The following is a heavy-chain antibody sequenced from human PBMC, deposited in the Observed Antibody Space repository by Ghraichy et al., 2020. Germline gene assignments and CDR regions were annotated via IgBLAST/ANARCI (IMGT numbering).Heavy chain of an antibody. CDR3: ARGGDLRFFDY. CDR1: GGSISSGGYS. V-gene: IGHV4-30-2*01. Sequence: SETLSLTCAVSGGSISSGGYSWSWIRQPPGKGLEWIGYIYHSGSTYYNPSLKSRVTISVDRSKNQFSLKLSSVTAADTAVYYCARGGDLRFFDYWGQGTLVTVSS. D-gene: IGHD3-16*01. J-gene: IGHJ4*02. CDR2: IYHSGST.